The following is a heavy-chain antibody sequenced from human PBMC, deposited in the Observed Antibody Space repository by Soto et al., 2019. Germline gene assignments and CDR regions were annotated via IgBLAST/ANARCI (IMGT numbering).Heavy chain of an antibody. CDR1: GGPFSSYA. D-gene: IGHD6-6*01. CDR2: TIPIFGTA. Sequence: SVKVSFKASGGPFSSYAISLVRQAPGQGLEWMGGTIPIFGTANYAQKFQGRVTITADESTSTAYMELSSLRSEDTAVYYCARGGIADRPGNWFDPWGQGTLVTVSS. J-gene: IGHJ5*02. V-gene: IGHV1-69*13. CDR3: ARGGIADRPGNWFDP.